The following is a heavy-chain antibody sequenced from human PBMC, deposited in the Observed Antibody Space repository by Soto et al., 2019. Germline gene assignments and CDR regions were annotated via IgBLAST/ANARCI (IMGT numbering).Heavy chain of an antibody. CDR3: ARGRGVRGGTTSVPLAY. CDR2: INGGNADT. D-gene: IGHD3-10*01. V-gene: IGHV1-3*01. Sequence: QVQLVQSGAEVKKPGASVKVSCRASGYTFTTYAMHWVRQAPGQRLEWMGWINGGNADTKYSQKYQGRVSITRETSPRTVYMGLSSLTSEDTAVYYGARGRGVRGGTTSVPLAYWGRGPWSPSPQ. CDR1: GYTFTTYA. J-gene: IGHJ4*02.